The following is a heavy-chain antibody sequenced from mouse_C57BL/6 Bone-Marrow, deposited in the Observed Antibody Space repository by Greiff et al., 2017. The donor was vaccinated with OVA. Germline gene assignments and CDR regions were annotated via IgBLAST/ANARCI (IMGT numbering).Heavy chain of an antibody. Sequence: VQLQQSGAELVRPGASVKLSCTASGFNIKDDYMHWVKQRPEQGLEWIGWIDPENGDTEYASKFQGKATITADTSSNTAYLQLSSLTSEDTAVYYCASYGNDVDYWGQGTTLTVSS. V-gene: IGHV14-4*01. J-gene: IGHJ2*01. CDR2: IDPENGDT. CDR1: GFNIKDDY. D-gene: IGHD2-9*01. CDR3: ASYGNDVDY.